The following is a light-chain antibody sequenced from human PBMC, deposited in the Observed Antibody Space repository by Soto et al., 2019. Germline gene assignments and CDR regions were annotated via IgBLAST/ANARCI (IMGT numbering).Light chain of an antibody. V-gene: IGKV3-20*01. Sequence: DIVMTPSPDTLPVSPWGRVTLSCLASESVDINLAWYQQKPGQAPRLLIYAASRRATGIPVRFSGSGSGTDFTLSISRLEPEDFAVYYCQRYGSSSWTFGQGTMVDIK. CDR3: QRYGSSSWT. CDR1: ESVDIN. J-gene: IGKJ1*01. CDR2: AAS.